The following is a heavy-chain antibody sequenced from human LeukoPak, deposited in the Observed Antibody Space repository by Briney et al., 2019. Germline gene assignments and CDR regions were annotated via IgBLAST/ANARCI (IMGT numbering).Heavy chain of an antibody. J-gene: IGHJ4*02. CDR1: GYTLTELS. CDR2: FDPEDGET. V-gene: IGHV1-24*01. CDR3: ATVLRYSSSWYSFDY. D-gene: IGHD6-13*01. Sequence: ASVKVSRKVSGYTLTELSMHWVRQAPGKGLEWMGGFDPEDGETIYAQKFQGRVTMTEDTSTDTAYMELSSLRSEDTAVYYCATVLRYSSSWYSFDYWGQGTLVTVSS.